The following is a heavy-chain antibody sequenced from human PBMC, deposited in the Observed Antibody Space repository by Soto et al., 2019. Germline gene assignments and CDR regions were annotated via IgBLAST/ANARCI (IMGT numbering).Heavy chain of an antibody. CDR3: ARNKRDLRFLEWSYYFAY. CDR2: ISYDGSNK. Sequence: QVQLVESGGGVVQPGRSLRLSCTASGFTFSSYAMHWVRQAPGKGLEWVAVISYDGSNKYYADSVKGRFTISRDNSKNTLYLKMNSLRAEDTAVYYCARNKRDLRFLEWSYYFAYWGQGTLVTVSS. J-gene: IGHJ4*02. CDR1: GFTFSSYA. D-gene: IGHD3-3*01. V-gene: IGHV3-30-3*01.